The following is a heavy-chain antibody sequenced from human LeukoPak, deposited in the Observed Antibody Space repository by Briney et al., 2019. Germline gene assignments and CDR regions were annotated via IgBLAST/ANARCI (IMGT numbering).Heavy chain of an antibody. CDR3: ARDVSSTENWFDP. CDR2: IIPIFGTA. CDR1: GGTFSSYA. J-gene: IGHJ5*02. Sequence: SVKVSCKASGGTFSSYAISWVQQAPGQGLEWMGGIIPIFGTANYAQKFQGRVTITTDESTSTAYMELSSLRSEDTAVYYCARDVSSTENWFDPWGQGTLVTVSS. V-gene: IGHV1-69*05. D-gene: IGHD2-2*01.